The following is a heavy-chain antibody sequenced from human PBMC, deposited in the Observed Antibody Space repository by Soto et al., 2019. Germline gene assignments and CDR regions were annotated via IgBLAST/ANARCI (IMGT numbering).Heavy chain of an antibody. D-gene: IGHD5-18*01. Sequence: QVQLVQSGAEVKKPGASVKVSCKASGYTFTSYGISWVRQAPGQGLEWMGWICAYNGNTNYAQKLQGRVTITTDTSTSTAYMELRSLRSDDPAVYYCARGGYSYGPPLYYYYGMDVWGQGTTVTVSS. V-gene: IGHV1-18*01. CDR2: ICAYNGNT. CDR3: ARGGYSYGPPLYYYYGMDV. J-gene: IGHJ6*02. CDR1: GYTFTSYG.